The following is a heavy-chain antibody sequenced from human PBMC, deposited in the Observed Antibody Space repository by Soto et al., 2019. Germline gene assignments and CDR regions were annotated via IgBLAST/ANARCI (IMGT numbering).Heavy chain of an antibody. CDR2: ISGSGGST. V-gene: IGHV3-23*01. CDR1: GFTFSSYA. J-gene: IGHJ4*02. D-gene: IGHD3-16*01. Sequence: GVSLRLSCAASGFTFSSYAMSWVRQAPGKGLEWVSVISGSGGSTSYADSVKGRFTISGDTSKNTLYLQMNSLSAEDTAVYYCAKAGLETYAVDYWGQGTLVTVSS. CDR3: AKAGLETYAVDY.